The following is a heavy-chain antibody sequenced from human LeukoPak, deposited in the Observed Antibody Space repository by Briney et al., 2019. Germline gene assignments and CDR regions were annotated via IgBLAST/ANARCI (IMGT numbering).Heavy chain of an antibody. CDR3: AKVKHGYYDSSGYLDY. D-gene: IGHD3-22*01. V-gene: IGHV3-30*18. CDR1: GFTVSSNY. CDR2: ISYDGSNK. Sequence: PGGSLRLSCAASGFTVSSNYMSWVRQAPGKGLEWVAVISYDGSNKYYADSVKGRFTISRDNSKNTLYLQMNSLRAEDTAVYYCAKVKHGYYDSSGYLDYWGQGTLVTVSS. J-gene: IGHJ4*02.